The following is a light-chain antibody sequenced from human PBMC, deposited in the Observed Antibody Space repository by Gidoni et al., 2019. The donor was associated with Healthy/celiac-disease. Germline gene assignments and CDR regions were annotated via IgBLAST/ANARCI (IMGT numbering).Light chain of an antibody. Sequence: EIVLTQPPATLSLSPGERANLSCRASQSVSSYLAWYQQKPGQAPRLLIYDASNRATGIPARFSGSGSGTDFTLTISSLEPEDFAVYYCQQRSNWPPYTFGQGTKLESK. CDR2: DAS. J-gene: IGKJ2*01. V-gene: IGKV3-11*01. CDR3: QQRSNWPPYT. CDR1: QSVSSY.